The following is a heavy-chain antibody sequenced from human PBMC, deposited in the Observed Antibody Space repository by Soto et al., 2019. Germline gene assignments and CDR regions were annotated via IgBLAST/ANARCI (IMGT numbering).Heavy chain of an antibody. V-gene: IGHV3-30-3*01. D-gene: IGHD3-10*01. CDR1: GFTFSSYA. CDR2: ISYDGSNK. J-gene: IGHJ6*02. Sequence: GGSLRLSCAASGFTFSSYAMHWVRQAPGKGLEWVAVISYDGSNKYYADSVKGRFTISRDNSKNTLYLQMNSLRAEDTAVYYCARDEEGFTMVRGVPQPGPHYYYYGMDVWGQGTTVTVSS. CDR3: ARDEEGFTMVRGVPQPGPHYYYYGMDV.